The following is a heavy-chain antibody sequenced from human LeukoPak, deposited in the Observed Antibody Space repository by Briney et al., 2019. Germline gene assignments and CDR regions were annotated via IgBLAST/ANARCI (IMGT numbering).Heavy chain of an antibody. D-gene: IGHD1-26*01. J-gene: IGHJ6*03. Sequence: PGRSLRLSCTASGFTFGDYAMSWFRQAPGKGLEWVGFIRSKAYGGTTEYAASVKGRFTISRDDSKSIAYLQMNSLKTEDTAVYYCTKGGSYSSGVNYYCYMDVWGKGTTVTVSS. V-gene: IGHV3-49*03. CDR2: IRSKAYGGTT. CDR3: TKGGSYSSGVNYYCYMDV. CDR1: GFTFGDYA.